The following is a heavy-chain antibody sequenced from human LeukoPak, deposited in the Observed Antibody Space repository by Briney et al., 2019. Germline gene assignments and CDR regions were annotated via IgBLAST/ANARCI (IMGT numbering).Heavy chain of an antibody. CDR2: INHSGST. J-gene: IGHJ4*02. Sequence: SETLSLTCAVYGGSFSGYYWSWIRQPPGKGLEWIGEINHSGSTNYNPSLKSRVTISVDTSKNQFSLKLSSVTAADTAVYYCARDVSSGWYAGGFDYWGQGTLVTVSS. CDR3: ARDVSSGWYAGGFDY. D-gene: IGHD6-19*01. V-gene: IGHV4-34*01. CDR1: GGSFSGYY.